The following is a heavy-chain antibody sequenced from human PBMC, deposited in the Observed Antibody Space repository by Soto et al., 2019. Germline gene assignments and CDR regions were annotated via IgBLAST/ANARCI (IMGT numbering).Heavy chain of an antibody. CDR1: GFTFTRYS. J-gene: IGHJ4*02. Sequence: EVQLVESGGGLVKPGGSLRLSCAASGFTFTRYSMNWVRQAPGKGLEWVSSISSTTNYIYYGDSIKGRFTISRDNAKNSLYLEMTSLRAEDTAVYYCARESEDLTSNFDYWGQGTLVTVSS. CDR2: ISSTTNYI. CDR3: ARESEDLTSNFDY. V-gene: IGHV3-21*06.